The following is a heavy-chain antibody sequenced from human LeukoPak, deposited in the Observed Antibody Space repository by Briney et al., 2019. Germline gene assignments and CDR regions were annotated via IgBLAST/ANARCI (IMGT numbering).Heavy chain of an antibody. J-gene: IGHJ4*02. CDR2: IKQDGSEK. CDR1: GFTFSNYW. V-gene: IGHV3-7*01. Sequence: GGSLRLSCAASGFTFSNYWMSWVRQAPGKGLEWVANIKQDGSEKYYVDSVKGRFTISRDNAKNSLYLQMNSLRAEDTAVYYCARVSRSTSCYRDWGQGTLVTVSS. CDR3: ARVSRSTSCYRD. D-gene: IGHD2-2*01.